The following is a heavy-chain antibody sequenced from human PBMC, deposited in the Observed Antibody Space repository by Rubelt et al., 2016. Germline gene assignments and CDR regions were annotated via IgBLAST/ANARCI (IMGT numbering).Heavy chain of an antibody. J-gene: IGHJ4*02. V-gene: IGHV3-30*03. Sequence: AGRSLRLSCAASGFTFSSYGMHWVRQAPGKGLEWVAVISYDGSHKYYADSVKGRFTISRDNSQNTVHLQMNNLRVEDTAVYYCAMGRLNYWGQGTLVTVSS. CDR1: GFTFSSYG. D-gene: IGHD6-19*01. CDR3: AMGRLNY. CDR2: ISYDGSHK.